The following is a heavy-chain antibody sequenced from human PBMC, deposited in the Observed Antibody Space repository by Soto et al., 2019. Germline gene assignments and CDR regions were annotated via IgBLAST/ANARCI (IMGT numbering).Heavy chain of an antibody. J-gene: IGHJ4*02. Sequence: GGSLRLSCAASGFTFSSYAMSWVRQAPGKGLEWVSAISGSGGSTYYADSVKGRFTISRDNSKNTLYLQMNSLRAEDTAVYYCAKVNPPAAAASMPLDYWGQGTLVTVSS. D-gene: IGHD6-13*01. CDR3: AKVNPPAAAASMPLDY. CDR1: GFTFSSYA. V-gene: IGHV3-23*01. CDR2: ISGSGGST.